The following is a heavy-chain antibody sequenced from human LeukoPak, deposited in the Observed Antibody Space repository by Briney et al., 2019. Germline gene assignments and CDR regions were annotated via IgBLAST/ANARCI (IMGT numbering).Heavy chain of an antibody. D-gene: IGHD2-2*01. CDR3: ERSTCSSTSCYYYYGMDV. CDR2: IHQSWNT. Sequence: PSETLSHTCAVYSRSFSYYYWRWIRQPPARGLEWIGEIHQSWNTNCTPSLKSRDTISLDTSKNSFSLKVRSVTAADAAVYYCERSTCSSTSCYYYYGMDVWGQGTTVTVSS. CDR1: SRSFSYYY. J-gene: IGHJ6*02. V-gene: IGHV4-34*01.